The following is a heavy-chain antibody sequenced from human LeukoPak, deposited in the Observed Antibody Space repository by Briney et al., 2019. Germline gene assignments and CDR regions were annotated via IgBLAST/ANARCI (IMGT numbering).Heavy chain of an antibody. CDR1: GFTFDDYA. D-gene: IGHD3-3*01. V-gene: IGHV3-9*01. Sequence: GGSLRLSCAASGFTFDDYAMPWVRQAPGKGLEWVAGISWNSGSIGYADSVKGRFTISRDNAKNSLYLQMNSLRAEDTALYYCAKESIFGVGFDYWGQGTLVTVSS. CDR2: ISWNSGSI. J-gene: IGHJ4*02. CDR3: AKESIFGVGFDY.